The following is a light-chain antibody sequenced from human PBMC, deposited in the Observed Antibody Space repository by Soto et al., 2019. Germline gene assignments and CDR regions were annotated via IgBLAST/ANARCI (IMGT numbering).Light chain of an antibody. Sequence: QSVLTQPPSVSGAPGQRVTIPCTGSSSNIGSYYDVHWYQQLPGTVPKLLIYGDNNRPSGVPDRFSGSKSGTSASLAITGLQAEDEANYYCQSYDSSRSHVVFGGGTKVTVL. J-gene: IGLJ2*01. CDR2: GDN. CDR1: SSNIGSYYD. V-gene: IGLV1-40*01. CDR3: QSYDSSRSHVV.